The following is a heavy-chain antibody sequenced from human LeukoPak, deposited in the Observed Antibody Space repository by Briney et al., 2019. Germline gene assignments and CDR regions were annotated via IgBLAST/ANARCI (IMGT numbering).Heavy chain of an antibody. D-gene: IGHD3-22*01. CDR2: IYNTGNT. J-gene: IGHJ5*02. Sequence: SETLSLTCTVSGDSVSSTSKHWNWIRQPPGKDLEWIGNIYNTGNTNYNPSLKSRVTISLDTSKNQFSLRLTSVTAADTAVYYCARISYYDSSGYESWGQGTLVTVSS. CDR3: ARISYYDSSGYES. CDR1: GDSVSSTSKH. V-gene: IGHV4-61*01.